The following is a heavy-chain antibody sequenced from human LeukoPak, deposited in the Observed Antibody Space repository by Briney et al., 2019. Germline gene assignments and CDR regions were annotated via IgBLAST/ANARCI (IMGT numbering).Heavy chain of an antibody. CDR1: GFTFSGYG. D-gene: IGHD2-21*01. V-gene: IGHV3-30*02. CDR3: AKEGKGEARG. Sequence: GGSLRLSCATSGFTFSGYGMHWDRQAAGKGLEWAAFIRYDGSKKYYADSVKGRFTISRDKSKNTLYLQMNSLRAEDTAVYYCAKEGKGEARGWGQGTLVTVSS. J-gene: IGHJ4*02. CDR2: IRYDGSKK.